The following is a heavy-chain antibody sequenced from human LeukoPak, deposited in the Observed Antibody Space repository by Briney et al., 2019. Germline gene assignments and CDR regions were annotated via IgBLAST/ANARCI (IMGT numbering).Heavy chain of an antibody. J-gene: IGHJ6*02. V-gene: IGHV5-51*01. CDR3: ARQVFGVVPSYGMDV. D-gene: IGHD3-3*01. CDR1: GYSFTSYW. Sequence: GESLQISCKGSGYSFTSYWIGWVRQLPGKGLEWMGIIYPGDSDTRYSPSFQGQVTISADKSISTAYLQWSSLKASDTAMYYCARQVFGVVPSYGMDVWGQGTTVTVSS. CDR2: IYPGDSDT.